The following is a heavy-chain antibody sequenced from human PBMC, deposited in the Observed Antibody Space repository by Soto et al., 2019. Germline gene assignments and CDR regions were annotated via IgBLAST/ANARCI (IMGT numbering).Heavy chain of an antibody. D-gene: IGHD6-13*01. V-gene: IGHV1-69*12. Sequence: QVQLVQSGAEVKKPGSSVKVSCKASGGTFSNYAISWVRQAPGQGLEWMGGIIAMFGTTNYAQRFQGRVTITADECTSTAYMELSSLRSEDTGVYYSARVSSSWYKDCFDYWGQGTLVTVSS. CDR1: GGTFSNYA. CDR3: ARVSSSWYKDCFDY. CDR2: IIAMFGTT. J-gene: IGHJ4*02.